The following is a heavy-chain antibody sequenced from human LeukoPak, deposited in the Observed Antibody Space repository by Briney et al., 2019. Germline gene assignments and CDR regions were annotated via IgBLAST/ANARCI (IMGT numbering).Heavy chain of an antibody. J-gene: IGHJ6*02. CDR1: GFTVISNY. CDR2: IYSGGST. V-gene: IGHV3-53*01. Sequence: PGGSLRLSCAASGFTVISNYMSWVRQAPGKGLEWVSLIYSGGSTYYADSVRGRFTISRDNSKNTLYLQMNNLRAEDTAVYYCASGMDVWGQGTTVTVSS. CDR3: ASGMDV.